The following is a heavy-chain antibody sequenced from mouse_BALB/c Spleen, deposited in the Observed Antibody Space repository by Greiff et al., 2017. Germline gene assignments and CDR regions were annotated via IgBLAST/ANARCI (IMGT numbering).Heavy chain of an antibody. V-gene: IGHV7-3*02. Sequence: EVQVVESGGGLVQPGGSLRLSCATSGFTFTDYYMSWVRQPPGKALEWLGFIRNKANGYTTEYSASVKGRFTISRDNSQSILYLQMNTLRAEDSATYYCARDKGYGSSLYAMDYWGQGTSVTVSS. D-gene: IGHD1-1*01. J-gene: IGHJ4*01. CDR3: ARDKGYGSSLYAMDY. CDR1: GFTFTDYY. CDR2: IRNKANGYTT.